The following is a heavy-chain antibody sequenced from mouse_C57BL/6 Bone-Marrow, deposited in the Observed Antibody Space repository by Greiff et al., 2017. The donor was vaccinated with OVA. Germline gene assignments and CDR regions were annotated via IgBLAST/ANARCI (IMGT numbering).Heavy chain of an antibody. D-gene: IGHD1-1*01. CDR3: ARRYGRDPRYFDV. Sequence: EVQLLESGGDLVKPGGSLKLSCAASGFTFSSYGMSWVRQTPDKRLEWVATISSGGSYTYYPDSVKGRFTISRDNAKNTLYLQMSSLKSEYTAMYYCARRYGRDPRYFDVWGTGTTVTVSS. V-gene: IGHV5-6*01. J-gene: IGHJ1*03. CDR1: GFTFSSYG. CDR2: ISSGGSYT.